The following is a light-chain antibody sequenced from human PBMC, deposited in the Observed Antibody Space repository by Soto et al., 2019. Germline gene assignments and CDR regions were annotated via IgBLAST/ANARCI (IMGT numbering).Light chain of an antibody. CDR2: DVT. Sequence: QSALTQPRSVSGSPGQSATISCTGTANDVGGHNYVSWYQQHPGEAPKLLIYDVTERPSGVPDRFSGSKSGNTASLTISGLQTEDEADYYCHSYPGTYTFVFGTGTKLTVL. J-gene: IGLJ1*01. CDR1: ANDVGGHNY. V-gene: IGLV2-11*01. CDR3: HSYPGTYTFV.